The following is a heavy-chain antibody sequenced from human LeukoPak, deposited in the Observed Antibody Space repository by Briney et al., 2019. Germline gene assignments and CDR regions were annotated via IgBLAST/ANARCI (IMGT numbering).Heavy chain of an antibody. CDR2: INPSGGST. CDR3: ARESSTSSLVYYYGMDV. Sequence: ASVKVSCTASGDTFTSYLMHWMRQAPGQGLEWMGMINPSGGSTTYAQKFQGRVTMTRDTSTSTVYMELSSLRSEDTAMYYCARESSTSSLVYYYGMDVWGQGTTVTVSS. V-gene: IGHV1-46*01. CDR1: GDTFTSYL. J-gene: IGHJ6*02. D-gene: IGHD6-6*01.